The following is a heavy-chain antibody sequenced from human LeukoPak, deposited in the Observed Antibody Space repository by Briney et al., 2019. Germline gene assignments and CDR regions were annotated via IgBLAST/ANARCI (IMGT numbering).Heavy chain of an antibody. Sequence: GGSLRLPCAASGFIFRNYAMSWVRQAPGKGLEWVSAITGSGDTTYYADSVKGRFTISRDNSKNTLYVEMNTLRAEDTAVYYCAKWGDYDILTGYYVSDFWGQGTLVTVSS. CDR2: ITGSGDTT. J-gene: IGHJ4*02. D-gene: IGHD3-9*01. CDR3: AKWGDYDILTGYYVSDF. V-gene: IGHV3-23*01. CDR1: GFIFRNYA.